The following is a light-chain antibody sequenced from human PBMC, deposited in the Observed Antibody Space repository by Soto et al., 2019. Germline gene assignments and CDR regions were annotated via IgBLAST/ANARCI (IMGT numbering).Light chain of an antibody. CDR3: QQYGSSPYT. CDR1: QSVSSNF. Sequence: EIVLTQSPGTLSLSPGERATLSCRASQSVSSNFLAWYQQKPGQAPRLLIYDASSRATGIPDRFSGSGSGTDFTLILSRLEPEDFAVYYCQQYGSSPYTFGQGTKLEIK. J-gene: IGKJ2*01. V-gene: IGKV3-20*01. CDR2: DAS.